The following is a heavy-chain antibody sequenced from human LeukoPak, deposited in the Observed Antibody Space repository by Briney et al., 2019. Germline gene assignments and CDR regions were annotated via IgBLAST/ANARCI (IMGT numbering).Heavy chain of an antibody. CDR1: GFTFSSDS. Sequence: PGGSLRLSCAASGFTFSSDSMNWVRQAPGKGLEWVSYISSSSSTIYYADSVKGRFTISRDNAKNSLYLQMNSLRAEDTAVYYCAKWVVYYYYYMDVWGKGTTVTVSS. D-gene: IGHD2-15*01. J-gene: IGHJ6*03. CDR3: AKWVVYYYYYMDV. CDR2: ISSSSSTI. V-gene: IGHV3-48*01.